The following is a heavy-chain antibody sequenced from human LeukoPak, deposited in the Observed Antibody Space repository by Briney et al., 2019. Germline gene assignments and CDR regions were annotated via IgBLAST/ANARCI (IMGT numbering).Heavy chain of an antibody. J-gene: IGHJ4*02. V-gene: IGHV3-74*01. CDR1: GFTFSTYW. D-gene: IGHD2-15*01. CDR3: AKVRRSCSGGSCYYHPFDY. CDR2: INSDASRT. Sequence: PGGSLRLSCAASGFTFSTYWMHWVRQAPGKGLVWVSSINSDASRTSHADSVKGRFTISRDNSKNTLYLQMNSLRAEDTAVYYCAKVRRSCSGGSCYYHPFDYWGQGTLVTVSS.